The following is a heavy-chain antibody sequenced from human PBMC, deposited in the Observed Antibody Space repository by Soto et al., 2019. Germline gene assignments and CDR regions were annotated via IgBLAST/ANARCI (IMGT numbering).Heavy chain of an antibody. V-gene: IGHV4-31*03. CDR1: GGSISIGGYY. J-gene: IGHJ4*02. Sequence: PSETLSLTCSVSGGSISIGGYYWSWIRQHPGKGLEWIGYIYYSGTTYYNPALQSRLSISVDTSKNQFSLKLRSVTDADTAVYFCARDGVVVLTAHFDYWGQGALVTVSS. D-gene: IGHD2-21*02. CDR2: IYYSGTT. CDR3: ARDGVVVLTAHFDY.